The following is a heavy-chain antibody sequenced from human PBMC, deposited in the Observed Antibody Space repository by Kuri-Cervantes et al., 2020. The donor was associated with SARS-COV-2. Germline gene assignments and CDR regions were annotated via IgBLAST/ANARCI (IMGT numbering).Heavy chain of an antibody. CDR3: ARGVGAAVAGTLITIYYYYGMDV. J-gene: IGHJ6*02. CDR1: GGSFSGYY. CDR2: INHSGST. V-gene: IGHV4-34*01. D-gene: IGHD6-19*01. Sequence: SETLSLTCAVYGGSFSGYYWSWIRQPPGKGLEWIGEINHSGSTNYNPSLKSQVTMSVDTSKNQFSLKLSSVTAADTAVYYCARGVGAAVAGTLITIYYYYGMDVWGQGTTVTVSS.